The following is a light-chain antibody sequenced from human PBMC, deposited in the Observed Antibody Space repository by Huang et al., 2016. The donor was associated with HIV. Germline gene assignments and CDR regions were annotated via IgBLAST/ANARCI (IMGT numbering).Light chain of an antibody. CDR2: DTS. V-gene: IGKV1-33*01. CDR1: QDISHS. CDR3: QQFDTLPYT. Sequence: DIHLTQSPSSLSASVGDRVTITCQASQDISHSLNWYQQKFGKAPKLLIYDTSNLEPGGPSRFSGSGSATQFTLTISSLQPEDFATYFCQQFDTLPYTFGQGTKVQIK. J-gene: IGKJ2*01.